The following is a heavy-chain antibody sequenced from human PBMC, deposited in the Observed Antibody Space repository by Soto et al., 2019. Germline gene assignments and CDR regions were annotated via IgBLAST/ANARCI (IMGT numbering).Heavy chain of an antibody. CDR2: ISSGGTTT. CDR3: AADPCYYASAY. V-gene: IGHV3-11*01. CDR1: GFTFSQHY. D-gene: IGHD3-22*01. J-gene: IGHJ4*02. Sequence: GGSLRLSXAASGFTFSQHYMTWIRQAPGKGLEWVSKISSGGTTTYYADSVKGRFTVSRDNAKNSVYLQMDSLRAEDTAVYYCAADPCYYASAYWGQGTLVTVSS.